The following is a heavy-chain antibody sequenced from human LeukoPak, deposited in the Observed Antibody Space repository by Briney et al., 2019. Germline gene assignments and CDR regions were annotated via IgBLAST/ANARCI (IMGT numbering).Heavy chain of an antibody. V-gene: IGHV3-30*02. Sequence: PGGSLRLSCAASGFTFSSYGMHWVRQAPGKGLEWVAFIRYDGSNKYYADSVKGRFTISRDNSKNTLYLQMNSLRAEDTAVYYCAKDRIAAAGPPDYWGQGTLVTVSS. CDR1: GFTFSSYG. J-gene: IGHJ4*02. D-gene: IGHD6-13*01. CDR3: AKDRIAAAGPPDY. CDR2: IRYDGSNK.